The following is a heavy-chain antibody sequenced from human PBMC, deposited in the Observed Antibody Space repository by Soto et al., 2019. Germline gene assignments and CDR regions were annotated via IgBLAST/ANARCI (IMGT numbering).Heavy chain of an antibody. J-gene: IGHJ4*02. D-gene: IGHD1-26*01. CDR1: GFTFSSYA. V-gene: IGHV3-30-3*01. CDR3: ARDALVGATTFDY. Sequence: GGSLRLSCAASGFTFSSYAMHWVRQAPGKGLEWVAVISYDGSNKYYADSVKGRFTISRDNSKNTLYPQMNSLRAEDTAVYYCARDALVGATTFDYWGQGTLVTVSS. CDR2: ISYDGSNK.